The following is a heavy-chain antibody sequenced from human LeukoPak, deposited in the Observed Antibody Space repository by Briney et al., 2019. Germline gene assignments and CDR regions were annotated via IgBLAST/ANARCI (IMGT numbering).Heavy chain of an antibody. CDR1: GYTFSRYY. V-gene: IGHV1-46*01. J-gene: IGHJ6*02. D-gene: IGHD3/OR15-3a*01. Sequence: ASVKVSCKASGYTFSRYYMHWVRQAPGQGLEWMGIINPSGGSTSYAQKFQGRVTMTRDTSTRIVYMELSSLRSEDAAVYYCARWGASGLALIYYYGMDVWGQGTTVTVSS. CDR2: INPSGGST. CDR3: ARWGASGLALIYYYGMDV.